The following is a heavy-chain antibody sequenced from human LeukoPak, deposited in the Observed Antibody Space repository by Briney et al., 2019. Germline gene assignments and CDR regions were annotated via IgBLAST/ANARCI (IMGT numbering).Heavy chain of an antibody. CDR2: ISGSGGST. V-gene: IGHV3-23*01. J-gene: IGHJ4*01. CDR1: GFTVSSNY. CDR3: AKNYGGWYICYFDY. Sequence: GRSLRLSCAASGFTVSSNYMSWVRQAPGKGLEWVSAISGSGGSTYYADSVKGRFTISRDNSKNMLYLQMNSLRAEDTAVYYCAKNYGGWYICYFDYWGQGTLVTVSS. D-gene: IGHD6-19*01.